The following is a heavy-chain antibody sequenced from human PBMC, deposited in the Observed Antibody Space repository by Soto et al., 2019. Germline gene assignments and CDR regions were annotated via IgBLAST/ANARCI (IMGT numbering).Heavy chain of an antibody. J-gene: IGHJ4*02. Sequence: ASVKVSCKASGYTFTGYYMHWVRQAPGQGLEWMGWINPNSGGTNYAQKFQGRVTMTRDTSISTAYMELSRLRSDDTAVYYCAREKEDIAAAGLDYWGQGTLVTVSS. D-gene: IGHD6-13*01. CDR1: GYTFTGYY. CDR3: AREKEDIAAAGLDY. CDR2: INPNSGGT. V-gene: IGHV1-2*02.